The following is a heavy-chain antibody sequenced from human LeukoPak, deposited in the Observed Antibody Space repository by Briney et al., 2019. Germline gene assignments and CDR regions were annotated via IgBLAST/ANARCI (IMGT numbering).Heavy chain of an antibody. CDR2: FWSSGSYI. Sequence: SGGSLRLSCAPSGFTFSIHSTNWVRQAPGKGLEWVSSFWSSGSYIYYADSVNGRFTNARDNAKNSMYLQMNSLRSEHTTVYYSAGESSGQNYYCYNGMD. CDR1: GFTFSIHS. V-gene: IGHV3-21*01. D-gene: IGHD6-25*01. CDR3: AGESSGQNYYCYNGMD. J-gene: IGHJ6*01.